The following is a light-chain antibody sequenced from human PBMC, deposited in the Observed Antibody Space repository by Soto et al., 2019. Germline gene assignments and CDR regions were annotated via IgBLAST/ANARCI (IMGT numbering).Light chain of an antibody. CDR2: KAS. CDR3: QHYNSYSEA. V-gene: IGKV1-5*03. J-gene: IGKJ1*01. Sequence: IQMTQSPSTLSGNVGDRVTITCRASQTISSWLAWYQQKPGKAPKLLIYKASTLKSGVPSRFSGSGSGTEFTLTISSLQPDDFATYYCQHYNSYSEAFGQGTKVDI. CDR1: QTISSW.